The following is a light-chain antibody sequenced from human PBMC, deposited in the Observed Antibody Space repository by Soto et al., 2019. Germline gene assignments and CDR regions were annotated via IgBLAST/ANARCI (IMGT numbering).Light chain of an antibody. CDR2: AAS. CDR1: QGISSY. J-gene: IGKJ2*01. V-gene: IGKV1-8*01. Sequence: AIRMTQSPSSFSASTGDRVTITCRASQGISSYLAWYQQKPGKAPKLLIYAASTLQSGVPSRFSGSGSGTDFTLTISCLQSEDFATYYCQQYYSYPYPFGQGTKVDI. CDR3: QQYYSYPYP.